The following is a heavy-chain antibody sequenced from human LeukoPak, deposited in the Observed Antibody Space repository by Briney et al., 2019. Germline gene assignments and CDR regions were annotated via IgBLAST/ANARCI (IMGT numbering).Heavy chain of an antibody. V-gene: IGHV3-9*01. J-gene: IGHJ4*02. Sequence: PGGSLRLSCAASGFTFGDYAMHWVRQAPGEGLEWVAGFRWNSGSIGYADSVKGRFTISRDNAKNSLYLQMNSLRAEDTALYYCAKSGSYSSGWYVVFDYWGQGTLVTVSS. CDR1: GFTFGDYA. CDR3: AKSGSYSSGWYVVFDY. D-gene: IGHD6-19*01. CDR2: FRWNSGSI.